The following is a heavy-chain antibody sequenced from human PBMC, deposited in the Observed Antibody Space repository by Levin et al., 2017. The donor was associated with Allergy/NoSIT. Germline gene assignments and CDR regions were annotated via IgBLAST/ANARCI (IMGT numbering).Heavy chain of an antibody. CDR2: ISSSSRYI. CDR1: EFTFTSYS. Sequence: PGGSLRLSCAASEFTFTSYSMTWVRQTPGKGLEWVSSISSSSRYIYYADSVRGRFTVSRDNAKNSLYLQMNSLGAEDTAVYYCARFTGDPILVDNWGQGTLVTVSS. CDR3: ARFTGDPILVDN. J-gene: IGHJ4*02. V-gene: IGHV3-21*01. D-gene: IGHD7-27*01.